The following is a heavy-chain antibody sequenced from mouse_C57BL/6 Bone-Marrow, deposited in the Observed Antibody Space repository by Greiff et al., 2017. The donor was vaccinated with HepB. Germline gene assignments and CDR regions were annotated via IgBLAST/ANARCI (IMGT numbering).Heavy chain of an antibody. CDR2: IYPRSGNT. CDR1: GYTFTSYG. V-gene: IGHV1-81*01. J-gene: IGHJ3*01. CDR3: AGERGCYDDSRHWFAY. D-gene: IGHD2-12*01. Sequence: QVQLQQSGAELARPGASVKLSCKASGYTFTSYGISWVKQRTGQGLEWIGEIYPRSGNTYYNEKFKDKATLTADKSSSTAYMPLRSLTSDDSAVYFCAGERGCYDDSRHWFAYGGQGTRVTVSA.